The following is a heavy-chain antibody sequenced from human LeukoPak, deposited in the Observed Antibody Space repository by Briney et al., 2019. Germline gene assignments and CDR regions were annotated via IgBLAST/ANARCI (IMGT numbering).Heavy chain of an antibody. CDR3: VSRGEGGFDY. V-gene: IGHV1-2*06. CDR2: INPNSGDT. J-gene: IGHJ4*02. CDR1: GYTCTGYY. Sequence: ASVKVSCKASGYTCTGYYVHWVRQAPGQGLEWLGRINPNSGDTNYAQEFQCRVTMTRDTSIRTAYMELNRLTSDDTAVYYCVSRGEGGFDYWGQGTLVTVSS. D-gene: IGHD3-16*01.